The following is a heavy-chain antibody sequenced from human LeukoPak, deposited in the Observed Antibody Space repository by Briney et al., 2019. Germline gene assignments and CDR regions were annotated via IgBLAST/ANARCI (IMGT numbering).Heavy chain of an antibody. CDR3: ARDGIQIGYYSSSWYHSDY. J-gene: IGHJ4*02. D-gene: IGHD6-13*01. CDR2: ISAYNGNT. V-gene: IGHV1-18*01. CDR1: GYTFINYG. Sequence: ASLRVSSTASGYTFINYGINWARQAPGNGLEWMGWISAYNGNTNYAQKFQGRVTMTTDPSTSTAYMELRSLRSDDAAVYYCARDGIQIGYYSSSWYHSDYWGQGAQVTVSS.